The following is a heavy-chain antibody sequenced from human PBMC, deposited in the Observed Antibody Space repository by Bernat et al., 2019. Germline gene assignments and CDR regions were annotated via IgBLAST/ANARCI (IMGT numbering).Heavy chain of an antibody. Sequence: EVQLVVFGGNLGQPGGSLRLSCACSGFTFSSYPINWVRQAPGKGRGWVSVIRVVGSQIFYGDSVKGGFTMSRDNSRNTLYLQMNSLRAEDTAVYDCTNLCTNCARSYRDTFDIWGQGTMVTV. J-gene: IGHJ3*02. CDR1: GFTFSSYP. D-gene: IGHD2-2*01. V-gene: IGHV3-23*04. CDR2: IRVVGSQI. CDR3: TNLCTNCARSYRDTFDI.